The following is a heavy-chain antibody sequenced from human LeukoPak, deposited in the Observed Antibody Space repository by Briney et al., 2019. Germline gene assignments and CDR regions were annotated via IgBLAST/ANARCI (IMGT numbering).Heavy chain of an antibody. CDR3: ARGGGSYYWDY. CDR2: IIPIFGTA. J-gene: IGHJ4*02. Sequence: ASVKVSCKASGGTFSSYAISWVRQAPGQGLEWMGGIIPIFGTANYAQKFQGRVTITTDESTSTAYMEPSSLRSEDTAVYYCARGGGSYYWDYWGQGTLVTVSS. D-gene: IGHD1-26*01. CDR1: GGTFSSYA. V-gene: IGHV1-69*05.